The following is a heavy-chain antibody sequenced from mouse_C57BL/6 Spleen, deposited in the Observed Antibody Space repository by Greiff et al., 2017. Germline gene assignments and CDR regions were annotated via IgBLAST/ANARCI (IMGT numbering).Heavy chain of an antibody. J-gene: IGHJ1*03. CDR3: TGGYGSSYVDFDV. Sequence: VQLQESGAELVRPGASVTLACKASGYTFTDYEMHWVKQTPVHGLEWIGAIDPDTGGTAYNQKFKGKAILTADKSSSTAYMELRSLTSEDSAVYYCTGGYGSSYVDFDVWGTGTTVTVSS. V-gene: IGHV1-15*01. CDR1: GYTFTDYE. D-gene: IGHD1-1*01. CDR2: IDPDTGGT.